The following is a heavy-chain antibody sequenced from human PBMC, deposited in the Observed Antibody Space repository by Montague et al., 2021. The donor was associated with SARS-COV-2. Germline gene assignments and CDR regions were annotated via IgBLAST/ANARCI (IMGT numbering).Heavy chain of an antibody. V-gene: IGHV6-1*01. J-gene: IGHJ6*02. CDR1: GDSVSSHSAA. CDR3: ARGSQVGSWPPTDSGMDV. CDR2: TYYRSKWHN. Sequence: CAISGDSVSSHSAAWKWIRQSPSRGLEWLGRTYYRSKWHNDYAESVKSRITTNPDTSKNQISLQLNSVTPEDTAVYYCARGSQVGSWPPTDSGMDVWGQGTKVTVSS. D-gene: IGHD6-13*01.